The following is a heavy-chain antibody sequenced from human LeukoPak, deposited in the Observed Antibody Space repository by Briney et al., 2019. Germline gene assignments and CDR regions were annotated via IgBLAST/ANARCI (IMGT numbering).Heavy chain of an antibody. CDR3: ASDMWCSSTSCYTVTHPEIWFDP. CDR1: VYPLDDYD. J-gene: IGHJ5*02. V-gene: IGHV3-20*04. D-gene: IGHD2-2*02. CDR2: INWNGGSI. Sequence: GGSLILSCATSVYPLDDYDMSWVRQAPGKGVGWVSGINWNGGSIGYADSVKGRFTTSRDNAKHSLYLQLNSLRAEDTALYYCASDMWCSSTSCYTVTHPEIWFDPWGQGTLVTVSS.